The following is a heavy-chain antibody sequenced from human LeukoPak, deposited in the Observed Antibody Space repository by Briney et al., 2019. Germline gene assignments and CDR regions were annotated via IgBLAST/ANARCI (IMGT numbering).Heavy chain of an antibody. D-gene: IGHD5-12*01. CDR2: ISDDGRNK. V-gene: IGHV3-30*18. Sequence: GGSLRLSCAASGFTFNNYGMHWVRQAPGKGLEWVAVISDDGRNKYYADSVTGRFTISRVNSKNMVSLQMNSLRLEDTAVYYCAKDHLGGECSGYDATCWFDPWGQGTLVIVSS. J-gene: IGHJ5*02. CDR1: GFTFNNYG. CDR3: AKDHLGGECSGYDATCWFDP.